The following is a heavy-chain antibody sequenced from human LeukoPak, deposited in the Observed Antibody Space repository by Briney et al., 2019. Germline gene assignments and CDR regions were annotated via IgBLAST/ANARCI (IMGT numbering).Heavy chain of an antibody. V-gene: IGHV3-53*01. Sequence: GGSLRLSCAASGFTVSSTYMTWVRQAPGEGLEWVSVIYGGGSTYYADSVKGRFTISRDNSKNTLYLQMNSLRDEDTAVYYCVREGKNMDVWGKGTTVTISS. CDR2: IYGGGST. CDR1: GFTVSSTY. CDR3: VREGKNMDV. J-gene: IGHJ6*03.